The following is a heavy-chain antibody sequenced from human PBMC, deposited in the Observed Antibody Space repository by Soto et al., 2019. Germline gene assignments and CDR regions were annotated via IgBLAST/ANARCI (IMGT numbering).Heavy chain of an antibody. D-gene: IGHD2-2*01. CDR3: AKEAAMATAPLFDY. CDR2: ISHDGSNK. CDR1: GFTFSSYG. V-gene: IGHV3-30*18. Sequence: QVQLVESGGGVVQPGRSLRLSCAASGFTFSSYGMHWVRQAPCKGLEWVAVISHDGSNKTYADSVKGRFTISRDNSENTLYLQMNSLRAEDTAVYYCAKEAAMATAPLFDYWGQVTLVTVSS. J-gene: IGHJ4*02.